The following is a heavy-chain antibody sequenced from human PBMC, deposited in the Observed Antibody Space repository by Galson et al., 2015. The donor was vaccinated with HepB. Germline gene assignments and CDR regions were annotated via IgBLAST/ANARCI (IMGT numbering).Heavy chain of an antibody. D-gene: IGHD2-2*01. Sequence: QSGAEVKKPGESLKISCKASGYRFTNYWIGWVRQMPGKGLEWMGTIYPGDSDTRYSPSFQGQVTMSADKSISTAYLQWSSLKASDTAMYYCARQDCSSNTCYGFDYWGQGTLVTVSS. CDR2: IYPGDSDT. CDR3: ARQDCSSNTCYGFDY. J-gene: IGHJ4*02. V-gene: IGHV5-51*01. CDR1: GYRFTNYW.